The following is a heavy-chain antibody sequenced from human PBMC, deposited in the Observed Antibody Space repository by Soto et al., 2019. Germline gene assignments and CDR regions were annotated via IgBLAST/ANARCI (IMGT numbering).Heavy chain of an antibody. V-gene: IGHV3-7*03. Sequence: GGSLRLSCAASGFTFSSYWMSWVRQAPGKGLEWVANIKQDGSEKSYVDSVKGRFTISRDNAKNSLYLQMNSLRAEDTAVYDCARALAAAGSEYYFDHWGQGTLVTVSS. D-gene: IGHD6-13*01. CDR1: GFTFSSYW. CDR2: IKQDGSEK. J-gene: IGHJ4*02. CDR3: ARALAAAGSEYYFDH.